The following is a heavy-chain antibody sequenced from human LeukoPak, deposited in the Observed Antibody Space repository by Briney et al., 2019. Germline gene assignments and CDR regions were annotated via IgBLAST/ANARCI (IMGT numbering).Heavy chain of an antibody. V-gene: IGHV7-4-1*02. J-gene: IGHJ4*02. D-gene: IGHD3-10*01. CDR2: INTNTGNP. Sequence: ASVKVSCKASGYTFISYSMNWVRQAPGQGLEWMGWINTNTGNPTYAQGFTGRFVFSLDTSVSTAYLQISSLKAEDTAMYYCARRSYYYGSGSYWDWGQGTLVTVSS. CDR1: GYTFISYS. CDR3: ARRSYYYGSGSYWD.